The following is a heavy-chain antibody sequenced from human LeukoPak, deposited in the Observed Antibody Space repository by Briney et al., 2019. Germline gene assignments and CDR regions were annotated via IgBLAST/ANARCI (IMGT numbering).Heavy chain of an antibody. CDR2: INHSGST. V-gene: IGHV4-34*01. Sequence: PGGSLRLSCTASGFTFSSYAMSWVRQPPGKGLEWIGEINHSGSTNYNPSLKSRVTISVDTSKNQFSLKLSSVTAADTAVYYCARDRLLWFGELLRHDAFDIWGQGTMVTVSS. D-gene: IGHD3-10*01. CDR1: GFTFSSYA. CDR3: ARDRLLWFGELLRHDAFDI. J-gene: IGHJ3*02.